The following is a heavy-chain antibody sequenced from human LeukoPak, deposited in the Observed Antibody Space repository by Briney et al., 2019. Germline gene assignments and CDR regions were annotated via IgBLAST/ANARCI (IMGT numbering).Heavy chain of an antibody. V-gene: IGHV3-64*01. D-gene: IGHD6-19*01. CDR1: GFTFSSYA. CDR3: ARGGWAYRYFDL. Sequence: GGSLRLSCAASGFTFSSYAMHWVRQAPGKGLEYVSAISSNGGSTYYANSVKGRFTISRDNSKNTLYLLMGSLRAEDMAVYYCARGGWAYRYFDLWGRGTLVTVSS. J-gene: IGHJ2*01. CDR2: ISSNGGST.